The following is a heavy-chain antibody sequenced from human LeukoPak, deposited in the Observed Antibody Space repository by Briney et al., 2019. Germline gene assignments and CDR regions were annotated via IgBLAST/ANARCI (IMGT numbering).Heavy chain of an antibody. CDR3: ARWESTYYYDSSGFQH. CDR2: ISAYNGNT. Sequence: PTASVKVSCKASGYTFTSYGISWVRQAPGQGLEWMGWISAYNGNTNYAQKLQGRVTMTTDTSTSTAYMELRSLRSDDTAVYYCARWESTYYYDSSGFQHWGQGTLVTVSS. D-gene: IGHD3-22*01. CDR1: GYTFTSYG. V-gene: IGHV1-18*01. J-gene: IGHJ1*01.